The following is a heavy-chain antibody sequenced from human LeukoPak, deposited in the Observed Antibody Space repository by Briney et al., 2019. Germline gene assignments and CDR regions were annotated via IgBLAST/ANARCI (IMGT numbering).Heavy chain of an antibody. CDR1: EFTSSTYA. V-gene: IGHV3-30*01. CDR3: TRVANYGGYEFDF. Sequence: GGSLRLSCAASEFTSSTYAMHWVRQAPGKGLEWVAVISYDGSNKYYADSVKGRFTISRDNSKNTVYLQMNSLRAEDAAIYYCTRVANYGGYEFDFWGQGTLVTVSS. D-gene: IGHD4-23*01. CDR2: ISYDGSNK. J-gene: IGHJ4*02.